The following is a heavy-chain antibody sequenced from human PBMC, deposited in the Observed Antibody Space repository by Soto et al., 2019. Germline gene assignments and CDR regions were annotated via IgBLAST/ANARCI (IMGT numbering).Heavy chain of an antibody. D-gene: IGHD2-15*01. V-gene: IGHV3-23*01. CDR1: GFTFSSYA. Sequence: GGSLRLSCAASGFTFSSYAMSWVRQAPGKGLEWVSAISGSGGSTYYADSVKGRFAISRDNSKNTLYLQMNSLRAEDTAVYYCAGTVVTSRGFDPWGQGTLVTVSS. J-gene: IGHJ5*02. CDR3: AGTVVTSRGFDP. CDR2: ISGSGGST.